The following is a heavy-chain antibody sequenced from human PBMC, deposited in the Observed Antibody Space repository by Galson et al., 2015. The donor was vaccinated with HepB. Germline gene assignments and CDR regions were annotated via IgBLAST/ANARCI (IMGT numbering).Heavy chain of an antibody. CDR2: ISSSSTTI. J-gene: IGHJ4*02. CDR1: TFIFSTYS. Sequence: SLRLSCAASTFIFSTYSMNWVRQAPGKGLEWISYISSSSTTIYYADSVKGRFTISRDNAKNTLYLQMNSLRADDTAVYYCARVGWLDYWGQGTLVTVSS. V-gene: IGHV3-48*04. D-gene: IGHD5-12*01. CDR3: ARVGWLDY.